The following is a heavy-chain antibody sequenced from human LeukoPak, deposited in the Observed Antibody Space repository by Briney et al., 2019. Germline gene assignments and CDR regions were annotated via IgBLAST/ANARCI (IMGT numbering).Heavy chain of an antibody. J-gene: IGHJ4*02. D-gene: IGHD3-22*01. CDR3: ARDINYYDSSAYYKDY. CDR1: GFIFSSYW. Sequence: GGSLRLSCAASGFIFSSYWMHWVRQAPGKGLVWVSRINSDGSSTSYADSVKGRFTVSRDNAKNTLYLQMNSLRAEDTAVYYCARDINYYDSSAYYKDYWGQGTLVTVSS. CDR2: INSDGSST. V-gene: IGHV3-74*01.